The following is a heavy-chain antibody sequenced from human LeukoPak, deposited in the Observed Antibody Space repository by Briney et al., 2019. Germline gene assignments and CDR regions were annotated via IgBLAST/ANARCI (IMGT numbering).Heavy chain of an antibody. J-gene: IGHJ4*02. V-gene: IGHV1-69*13. CDR1: GGTFSSYA. CDR3: AEDSGSYYPLSY. CDR2: IIPIFGTA. D-gene: IGHD1-26*01. Sequence: SVKVSCKASGGTFSSYAISWVRQAPGQGLEWMGGIIPIFGTANYAQKFQGRVTITADESTSTAYMELSSLRSEDTAVYYCAEDSGSYYPLSYWGQGTLVTVSS.